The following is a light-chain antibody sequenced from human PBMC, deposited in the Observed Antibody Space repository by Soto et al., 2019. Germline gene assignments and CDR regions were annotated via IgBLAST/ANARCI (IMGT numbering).Light chain of an antibody. CDR1: QSVSSY. Sequence: IVLTQSPGTLSLSPGDRATLSCRAIQSVSSYLARYQQKPGHAPRLLIYDASNRATGIPARFSGSGSGTALTLTISSLEPEDFAVYYCQHRSYFPLTFGGGTQGEI. J-gene: IGKJ4*02. V-gene: IGKV3-11*01. CDR2: DAS. CDR3: QHRSYFPLT.